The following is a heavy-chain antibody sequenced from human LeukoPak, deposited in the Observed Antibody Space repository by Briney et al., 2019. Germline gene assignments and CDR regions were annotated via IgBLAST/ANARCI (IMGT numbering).Heavy chain of an antibody. D-gene: IGHD3-3*01. V-gene: IGHV1-8*02. CDR2: MNPNSGNT. Sequence: ASVKVSCKASGGTFSSYAISWVRQATGQGLEWMGWMNPNSGNTGYAQKFQGRVTMTRNTSISTAYMELSSLRSEDTAVYYCARVFGRSYYYGMDVWGQGTTVTVSS. CDR3: ARVFGRSYYYGMDV. CDR1: GGTFSSYA. J-gene: IGHJ6*02.